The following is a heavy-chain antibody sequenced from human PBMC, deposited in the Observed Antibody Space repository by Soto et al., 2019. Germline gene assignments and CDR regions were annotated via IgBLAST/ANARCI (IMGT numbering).Heavy chain of an antibody. CDR2: MNPNSGNT. J-gene: IGHJ6*03. CDR3: ARGHRGYCSSTSCYPRYYYYYYMDV. Sequence: QVQLVQSGAEVKKPGASVKVSCKASGYTFTSYDINWVRQATGQGLEWMGWMNPNSGNTGDAQKLQGRVTMTRNTSISTAYMELSSLRSEDTAVYYCARGHRGYCSSTSCYPRYYYYYYMDVWGKGTTVTVSS. V-gene: IGHV1-8*01. CDR1: GYTFTSYD. D-gene: IGHD2-2*01.